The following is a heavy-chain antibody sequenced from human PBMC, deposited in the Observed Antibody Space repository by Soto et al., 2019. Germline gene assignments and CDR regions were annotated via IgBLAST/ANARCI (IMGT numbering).Heavy chain of an antibody. Sequence: QVQLVESGGGVVQPGRSLRLSCVASGFSFSTYAMHWVRQAPGKGPEWLAVIANDGRDKYYADSVKGRFTVSRDTSKNTLYLQMNTLRPEDTAVYYCAKDPDGDYGADYWGQGTLVTVSS. CDR1: GFSFSTYA. CDR3: AKDPDGDYGADY. J-gene: IGHJ4*02. V-gene: IGHV3-30*18. CDR2: IANDGRDK. D-gene: IGHD4-17*01.